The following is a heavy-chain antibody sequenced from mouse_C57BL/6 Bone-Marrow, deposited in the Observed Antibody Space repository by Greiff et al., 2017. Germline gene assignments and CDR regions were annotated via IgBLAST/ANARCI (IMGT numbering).Heavy chain of an antibody. D-gene: IGHD2-5*01. Sequence: VQLQQPGAELVKPGASVTMSCKASGYTFTSYWITWVKQRPGQGLEWIGDLYPGSGSTNYNEKFKSKATLTVDTSSSTAYMQLSSLTSEDSAVYDCARPYYSNYCYFDVWGTGTTVTVSS. J-gene: IGHJ1*03. CDR2: LYPGSGST. CDR3: ARPYYSNYCYFDV. V-gene: IGHV1-55*01. CDR1: GYTFTSYW.